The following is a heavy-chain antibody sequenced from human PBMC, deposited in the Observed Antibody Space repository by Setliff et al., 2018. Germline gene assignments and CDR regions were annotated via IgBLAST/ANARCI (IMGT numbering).Heavy chain of an antibody. CDR1: GFSINQGFD. D-gene: IGHD6-13*01. V-gene: IGHV4-38-2*02. CDR3: VRQVWYGHSISSSHFDS. J-gene: IGHJ4*02. CDR2: VFWTGTT. Sequence: SETLSLTCNVSGFSINQGFDWGWVRQPPGKGLEWIGRVFWTGTTQYNPSLRSRVTVSVDTSKNQFSVRLTAVTAADTAVYYCVRQVWYGHSISSSHFDSWSRGALVTVSS.